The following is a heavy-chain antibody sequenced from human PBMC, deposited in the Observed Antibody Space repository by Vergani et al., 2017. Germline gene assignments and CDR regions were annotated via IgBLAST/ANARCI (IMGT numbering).Heavy chain of an antibody. CDR1: GFTFSSYS. CDR3: ARDTSADQYRTRYYYYGMDV. D-gene: IGHD2-2*01. Sequence: EVQLVESGGGLVKPGGSLRLSCAASGFTFSSYSMNWVRQAPGKGLEWVSSISSSSSYIYYADSVKGRFTISRDNAKNSLYLQMNSLRAEDTAVYYCARDTSADQYRTRYYYYGMDVWGQGTTVTVSS. J-gene: IGHJ6*02. CDR2: ISSSSSYI. V-gene: IGHV3-21*01.